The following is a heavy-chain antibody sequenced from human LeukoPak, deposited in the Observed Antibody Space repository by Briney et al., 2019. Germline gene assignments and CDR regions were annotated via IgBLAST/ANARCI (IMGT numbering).Heavy chain of an antibody. CDR2: IYYSGST. J-gene: IGHJ6*02. CDR1: GGSISSYY. V-gene: IGHV4-59*01. D-gene: IGHD2-15*01. Sequence: SETLSLTCTVSGGSISSYYWSWIRQPPGKGLEWIGYIYYSGSTNYNPSLKGRVTISVDTSKNQFSLKLSSVTAADTAVYYCARGPYGVADVWGQGTTVTVSS. CDR3: ARGPYGVADV.